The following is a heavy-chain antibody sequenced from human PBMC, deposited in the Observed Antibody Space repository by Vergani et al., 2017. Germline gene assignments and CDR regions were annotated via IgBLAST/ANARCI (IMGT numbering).Heavy chain of an antibody. V-gene: IGHV3-43*01. D-gene: IGHD3-9*01. Sequence: EVQLVESGGVVVQPGGSLRLSCAASGFTFDDYTMHWVRQAPGKGLEWVSLISWDGGSTYYADSVKGRFTISRDNSKNSLYLQMNSLRTEDTALYYCAKESSYDILTGYDDAFDIWGQGTMVTVSS. CDR2: ISWDGGST. J-gene: IGHJ3*02. CDR3: AKESSYDILTGYDDAFDI. CDR1: GFTFDDYT.